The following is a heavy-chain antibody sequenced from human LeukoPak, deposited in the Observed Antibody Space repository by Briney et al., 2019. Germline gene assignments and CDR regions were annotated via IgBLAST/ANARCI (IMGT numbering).Heavy chain of an antibody. J-gene: IGHJ4*02. D-gene: IGHD3-22*01. V-gene: IGHV4-61*02. CDR3: ARVTGYMIEDYFDY. CDR2: IYTSGNT. Sequence: SETLSLTCTVSGDSISSGSYYWNWIRQPAGKGLEWIGRIYTSGNTNYNPSLKSRVTISVDTSKNQFSLKLSSVTAADTAVYYCARVTGYMIEDYFDYWGQGTLVTVSS. CDR1: GDSISSGSYY.